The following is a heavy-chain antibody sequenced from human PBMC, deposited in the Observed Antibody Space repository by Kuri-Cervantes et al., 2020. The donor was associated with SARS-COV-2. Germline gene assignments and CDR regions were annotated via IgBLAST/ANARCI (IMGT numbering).Heavy chain of an antibody. Sequence: SETLSLTCTVSGGSISSYYWSWIRQPPGKGLEWIGYIYYSGSTNYNPSLKSRVTISVDTSKNQFSLKLSSVTAADTAVYYCARDTGQYSPYYFDYWGQGTLVTVSS. CDR1: GGSISSYY. V-gene: IGHV4-59*12. D-gene: IGHD5-18*01. CDR3: ARDTGQYSPYYFDY. J-gene: IGHJ4*02. CDR2: IYYSGST.